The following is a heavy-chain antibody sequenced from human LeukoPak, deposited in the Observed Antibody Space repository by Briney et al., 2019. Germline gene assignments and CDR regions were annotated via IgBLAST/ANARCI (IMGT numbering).Heavy chain of an antibody. CDR3: ARVGTMVRGVLDY. D-gene: IGHD3-10*01. CDR1: GLTFSSYG. J-gene: IGHJ4*02. V-gene: IGHV3-23*01. Sequence: GGSLRLSCAASGLTFSSYGMSWVRQAPGKGLEWVSSISSTGGTTYYADSVKGRFTISRDNSKNTLYLQMNSLRAEDTAVYYCARVGTMVRGVLDYWGQGTLVTVSS. CDR2: ISSTGGTT.